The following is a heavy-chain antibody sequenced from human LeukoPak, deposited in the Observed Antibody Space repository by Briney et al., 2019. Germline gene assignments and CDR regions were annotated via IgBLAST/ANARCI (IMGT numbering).Heavy chain of an antibody. CDR3: ASNWYSSSWSRNFDY. CDR2: ISSSSSYI. Sequence: GGSLRLSCAASGFTFSSYSMNWVRQAPGKGLEWVSSISSSSSYIYYADSVKGRFTISRDNAKNSLYLQMNSLRAEDTAVYYCASNWYSSSWSRNFDYWGQGTLVTVSS. V-gene: IGHV3-21*01. D-gene: IGHD6-13*01. CDR1: GFTFSSYS. J-gene: IGHJ4*02.